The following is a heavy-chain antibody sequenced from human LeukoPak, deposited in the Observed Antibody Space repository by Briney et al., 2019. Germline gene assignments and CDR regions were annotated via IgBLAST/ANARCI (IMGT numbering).Heavy chain of an antibody. D-gene: IGHD2-2*01. CDR3: ARVGFDCSSSSCYEYYFDY. Sequence: GGSLRLSCAASGFNFSNYEMTWVRQAPGKGLEWVSYISKSGTTTYYADSVKGRLTISRDNANNSLYLHMNSLKGEDTAVYYCARVGFDCSSSSCYEYYFDYWGQGTLITVSS. V-gene: IGHV3-48*03. CDR2: ISKSGTTT. CDR1: GFNFSNYE. J-gene: IGHJ4*02.